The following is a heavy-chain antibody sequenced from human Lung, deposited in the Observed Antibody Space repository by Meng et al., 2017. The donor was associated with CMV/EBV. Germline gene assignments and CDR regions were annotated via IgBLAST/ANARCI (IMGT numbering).Heavy chain of an antibody. CDR2: IPHRGSS. CDR1: GDSNTNQNW. D-gene: IGHD3-10*01. Sequence: QLRESGPGLVKPAETLALTRAVSGDSNTNQNWWAGVRQPPGKGLEWIGEIPHRGSSAYNPSLKSRVSMSIDKSKNQFSLKLTSVTASDTAVYHCLRRSGGSVWGQGTLVTVSS. J-gene: IGHJ1*01. CDR3: LRRSGGSV. V-gene: IGHV4-4*02.